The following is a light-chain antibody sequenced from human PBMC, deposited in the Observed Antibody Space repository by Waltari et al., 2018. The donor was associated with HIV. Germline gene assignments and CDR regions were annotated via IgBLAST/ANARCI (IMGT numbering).Light chain of an antibody. CDR3: QVWDMDADLPI. J-gene: IGLJ2*01. CDR1: QIGRQR. CDR2: ADD. V-gene: IGLV3-21*02. Sequence: SYVLTQPPSLSVAPGQTATITCGGAQIGRQRVHWYQQKPDQAPILVIFADDARPSGIPDVFSGSNSGNTATLTITRVEAGHEADYYCQVWDMDADLPIFGGGTTLTVL.